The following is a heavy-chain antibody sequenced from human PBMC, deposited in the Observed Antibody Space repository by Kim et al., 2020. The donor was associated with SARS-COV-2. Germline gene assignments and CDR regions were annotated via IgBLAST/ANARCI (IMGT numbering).Heavy chain of an antibody. Sequence: GGSLRLSCAASGFTFSSYSMNWVRQAPGKGLEWVSSISSSSSYIYYADSVKGRFTISRDNAKNSLYLQMNSLRAEDTAVYYCARGDMIARAKDAFDIWGQGTMVTVSS. CDR1: GFTFSSYS. CDR3: ARGDMIARAKDAFDI. D-gene: IGHD3-22*01. V-gene: IGHV3-21*01. CDR2: ISSSSSYI. J-gene: IGHJ3*02.